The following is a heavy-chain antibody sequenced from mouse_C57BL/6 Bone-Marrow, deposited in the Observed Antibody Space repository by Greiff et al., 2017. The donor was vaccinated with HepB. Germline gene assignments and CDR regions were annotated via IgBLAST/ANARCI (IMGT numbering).Heavy chain of an antibody. CDR3: ARHRTFYAMDD. V-gene: IGHV5-6*01. CDR1: GFTFSSYG. Sequence: EVNVVESGGDLVKPGGSLKLSCAASGFTFSSYGMSWVRQTPDKRLEWVATISSGGSYTYYPDSVKGRFTISRDNAKNTLYLQMSSLKSADTAMYYCARHRTFYAMDDWGQGTSGTVSS. J-gene: IGHJ4*01. CDR2: ISSGGSYT.